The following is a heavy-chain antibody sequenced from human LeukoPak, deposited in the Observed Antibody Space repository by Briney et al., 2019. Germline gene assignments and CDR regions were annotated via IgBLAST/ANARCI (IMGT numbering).Heavy chain of an antibody. CDR2: INHNGST. J-gene: IGHJ6*04. Sequence: SETLSLTCAVYGGSFSGYYWSWIRQPPGKGLEWIGEINHNGSTNYNPSLKSRVTISVDTSKNQFSLKLSSVTAADTAVYYCASSRPPRGPKLDVWGKGTAVTVSS. V-gene: IGHV4-34*01. CDR1: GGSFSGYY. CDR3: ASSRPPRGPKLDV.